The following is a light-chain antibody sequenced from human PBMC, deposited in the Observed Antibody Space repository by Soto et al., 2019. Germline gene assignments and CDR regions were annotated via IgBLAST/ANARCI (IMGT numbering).Light chain of an antibody. CDR1: SSDVGGYNY. CDR3: NLYTKSSTLNWV. Sequence: QSALTQPASVSGSPGQSITISCIGTSSDVGGYNYVSWYQQHPGKAPKLMIYEVSNRPSGVSNRFSGSKSGNTASLTISGLQAEDEADYYCNLYTKSSTLNWVFGGGTKLTVL. V-gene: IGLV2-14*01. CDR2: EVS. J-gene: IGLJ3*02.